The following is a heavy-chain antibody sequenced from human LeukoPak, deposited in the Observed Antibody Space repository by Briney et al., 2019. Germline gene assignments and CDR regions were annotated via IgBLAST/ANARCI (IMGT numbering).Heavy chain of an antibody. CDR3: TGGINCSSTSCHLA. D-gene: IGHD2-2*01. Sequence: PGGSLRLSCAASGFSFTDYYMSWIRQAPGKGLEWVSYISSSGSTIYYADSVKGRFTISRDNAKNSLYLQMNSLKTEDTAMYYCTGGINCSSTSCHLAWGQGTLVTVSS. V-gene: IGHV3-11*01. CDR1: GFSFTDYY. CDR2: ISSSGSTI. J-gene: IGHJ5*02.